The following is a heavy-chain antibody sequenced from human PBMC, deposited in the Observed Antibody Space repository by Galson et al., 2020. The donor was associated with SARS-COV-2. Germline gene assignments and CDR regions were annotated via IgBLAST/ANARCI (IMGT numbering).Heavy chain of an antibody. J-gene: IGHJ4*02. Sequence: SVTLACQASGGTFSSYAISCVRQAPGQGLEWMGGPIPTFGTAHYAQKFQGRVTITADESTSTAYMELSSLRSEDTAVYHCARGGASSGYYDSGFDYWSQGTRLTVSS. CDR1: GGTFSSYA. V-gene: IGHV1-69*13. CDR3: ARGGASSGYYDSGFDY. CDR2: PIPTFGTA. D-gene: IGHD3-22*01.